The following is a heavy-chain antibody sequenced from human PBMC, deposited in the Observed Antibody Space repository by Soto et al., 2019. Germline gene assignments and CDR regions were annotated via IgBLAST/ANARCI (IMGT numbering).Heavy chain of an antibody. CDR1: GGTFSSYA. CDR3: ATGYYGMADNAEYFQY. CDR2: IIPMFGTT. J-gene: IGHJ1*01. Sequence: QVQLVQSGAEVKKPGSSVKVSCKASGGTFSSYAISWVRQAPGQGLEWMGGIIPMFGTTNYAQKFQGRVTISADESTSTAYMELSSLRSEDTAVYYCATGYYGMADNAEYFQYWGQGTLVTVSS. V-gene: IGHV1-69*01. D-gene: IGHD3-3*01.